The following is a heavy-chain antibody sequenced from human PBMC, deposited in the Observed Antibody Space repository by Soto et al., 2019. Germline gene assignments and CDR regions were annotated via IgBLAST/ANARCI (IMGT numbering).Heavy chain of an antibody. V-gene: IGHV1-2*02. CDR1: GYTFTDYY. D-gene: IGHD1-1*01. Sequence: QVQLVQSGAEVKEPGASVKVSCKASGYTFTDYYVHWVRQAPGQGLEWMGWINPSNGDTNYVQKFQGRVTMTRDTSISKAYMELSRLRSDDTAMYFCAKIGQYRVAAGQLYFWGQGTQVTVSS. CDR2: INPSNGDT. CDR3: AKIGQYRVAAGQLYF. J-gene: IGHJ4*02.